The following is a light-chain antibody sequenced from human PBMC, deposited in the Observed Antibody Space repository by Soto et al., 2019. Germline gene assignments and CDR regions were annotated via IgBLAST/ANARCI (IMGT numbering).Light chain of an antibody. CDR1: QGINSW. V-gene: IGKV1D-12*01. Sequence: DIQMTQSPSSVSASVGDRVTITCRASQGINSWLAWYQQKPGKAPKLLISAASSLQIGVPSRFIGSGSGTDFTFTISSLHFEDFATYSFQLAYIVLFTFGGGTKVEIK. CDR3: QLAYIVLFT. J-gene: IGKJ4*01. CDR2: AAS.